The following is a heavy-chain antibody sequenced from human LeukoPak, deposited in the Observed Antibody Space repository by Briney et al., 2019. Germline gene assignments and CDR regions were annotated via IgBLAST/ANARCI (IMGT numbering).Heavy chain of an antibody. D-gene: IGHD4-17*01. J-gene: IGHJ4*02. CDR2: IYYSGST. CDR1: VGSISSGDYY. Sequence: KPSQTLSLTCTVSVGSISSGDYYWSWIRQPPGKGLEWIGYIYYSGSTYYNPSFKSRVTISVDTSKNQFSLKLSSVTAADTAVYYCAREDYGDYLPVYWGQGTLVTVSS. V-gene: IGHV4-30-4*01. CDR3: AREDYGDYLPVY.